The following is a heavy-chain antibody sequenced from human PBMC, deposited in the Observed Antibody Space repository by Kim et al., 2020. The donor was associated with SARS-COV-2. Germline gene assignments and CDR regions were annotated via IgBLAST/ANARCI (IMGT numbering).Heavy chain of an antibody. CDR3: ARDVDGAYIAAHLWYYYGMVV. D-gene: IGHD6-6*01. CDR2: IWYDGSNK. Sequence: GGSLRLSCAASGFTFSSYGMHWVRQAPGKGLEWVAVIWYDGSNKYYADSVKGRFTISRDNSKNTLYLQMNSLRAEDTAVYYCARDVDGAYIAAHLWYYYGMVVCGQGAPVTVSS. CDR1: GFTFSSYG. J-gene: IGHJ6*02. V-gene: IGHV3-33*01.